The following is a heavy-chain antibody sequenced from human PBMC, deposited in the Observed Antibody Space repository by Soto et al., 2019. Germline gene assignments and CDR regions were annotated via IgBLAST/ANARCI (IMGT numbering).Heavy chain of an antibody. J-gene: IGHJ3*02. CDR2: ISYDGSNK. Sequence: GGSLRLSCAASGFTFSSYGMHWVRQAPGKGLEWVAVISYDGSNKYYADSVKGRFTIFRDNSKNTLYLQMNSLRAEDTAVYYCAKDMGAVWYAFDIWGQGTMVTVSS. CDR1: GFTFSSYG. V-gene: IGHV3-30*18. CDR3: AKDMGAVWYAFDI. D-gene: IGHD2-21*01.